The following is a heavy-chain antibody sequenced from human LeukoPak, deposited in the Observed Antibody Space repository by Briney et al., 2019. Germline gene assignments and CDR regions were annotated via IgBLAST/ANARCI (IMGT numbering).Heavy chain of an antibody. V-gene: IGHV1-69*05. Sequence: ASVKVSCKASGGTFSSYAMSWVRQAPGQGLEWMGGIIPIFGTANYAQKFQGRVTITTDESTSTAYMELSSLRSEDTAVYYCARGPHRYNWNFSYMDVWGKGTTVTVSS. CDR3: ARGPHRYNWNFSYMDV. J-gene: IGHJ6*03. CDR2: IIPIFGTA. D-gene: IGHD1-20*01. CDR1: GGTFSSYA.